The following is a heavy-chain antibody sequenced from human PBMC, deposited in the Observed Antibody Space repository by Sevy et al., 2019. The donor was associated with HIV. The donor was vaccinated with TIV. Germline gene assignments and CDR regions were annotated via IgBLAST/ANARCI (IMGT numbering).Heavy chain of an antibody. CDR1: GFTFSSYW. J-gene: IGHJ4*02. Sequence: GGSLRLSCAASGFTFSSYWMSWVRQAPGKGLEWVAVISYDGSNKYYADSVKGRFTISRDNSKNTLYLQMNSLRAEDTAVYYCARDRGSSGWYDYWGQGTLVTVSS. CDR2: ISYDGSNK. D-gene: IGHD6-19*01. V-gene: IGHV3-30*03. CDR3: ARDRGSSGWYDY.